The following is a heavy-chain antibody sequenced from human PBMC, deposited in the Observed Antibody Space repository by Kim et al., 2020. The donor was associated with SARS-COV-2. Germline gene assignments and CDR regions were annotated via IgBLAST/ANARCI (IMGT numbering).Heavy chain of an antibody. CDR3: ARGYDILTGYYFNWLGY. D-gene: IGHD3-9*01. Sequence: GGSLRLSCAASGFTVSSNYMSWVRQAPGKGLEWVSVIYSGGSTYYADSVKGRFTISRDNSKNTLYLQMNSLRAEDTAVYYCARGYDILTGYYFNWLGYWGRGTLVAASS. J-gene: IGHJ4*02. CDR2: IYSGGST. CDR1: GFTVSSNY. V-gene: IGHV3-66*01.